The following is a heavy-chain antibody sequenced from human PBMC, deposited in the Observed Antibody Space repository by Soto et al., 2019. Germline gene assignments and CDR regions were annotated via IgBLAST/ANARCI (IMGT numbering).Heavy chain of an antibody. CDR3: ARDYLAAAPIPEY. CDR1: GDTFTGYY. Sequence: ASVKFSCKTAGDTFTGYYMHWVRQAPGQGLDCMGWINPNSGGTNYAQKFQGWVTMTRDTSISTAYMELSRLRSDDTAVYYCARDYLAAAPIPEYCGQGTLVTVS. J-gene: IGHJ4*02. V-gene: IGHV1-2*04. D-gene: IGHD6-13*01. CDR2: INPNSGGT.